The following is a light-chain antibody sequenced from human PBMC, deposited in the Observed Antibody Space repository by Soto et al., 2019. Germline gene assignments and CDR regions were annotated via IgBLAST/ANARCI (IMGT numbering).Light chain of an antibody. CDR3: QQLESYPSS. Sequence: QCPYFLSPAVGESVTITCRASQVISTSLAWYQVKPGKAPKLLIYAASTLESGVPSRFSGSGSGTDFTLTISSLLPADFATYYSQQLESYPSSFGGGTRGDIK. V-gene: IGKV1-9*01. CDR2: AAS. J-gene: IGKJ4*01. CDR1: QVISTS.